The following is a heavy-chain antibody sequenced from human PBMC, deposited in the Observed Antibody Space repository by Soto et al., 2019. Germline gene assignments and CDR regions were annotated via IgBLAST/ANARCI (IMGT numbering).Heavy chain of an antibody. CDR3: AKVSRIAVAANYYYGMDV. D-gene: IGHD6-19*01. CDR2: IIPIFGTA. V-gene: IGHV1-69*13. Sequence: GASVKVSCKASGGTFSSYAISWVRQAPGQGLEWMGGIIPIFGTANYAQKFQGRVTITADESTSTAYMELSSLRSEDTAVYYCAKVSRIAVAANYYYGMDVWGQGTTVTVSS. CDR1: GGTFSSYA. J-gene: IGHJ6*02.